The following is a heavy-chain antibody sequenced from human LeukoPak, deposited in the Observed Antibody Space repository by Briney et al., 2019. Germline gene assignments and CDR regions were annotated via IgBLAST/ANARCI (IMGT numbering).Heavy chain of an antibody. J-gene: IGHJ6*04. D-gene: IGHD3-10*02. CDR1: GFTFSSYE. CDR2: ISSSGSTI. Sequence: GGSLRLSCAASGFTFSSYEMNWVRQAPGEGLEWVSYISSSGSTIYYADSVKGRFTISRDNAKNSLYLQMNSLRAEDTAVYYCAELGITMIGGVWGKGTTITISS. CDR3: AELGITMIGGV. V-gene: IGHV3-48*03.